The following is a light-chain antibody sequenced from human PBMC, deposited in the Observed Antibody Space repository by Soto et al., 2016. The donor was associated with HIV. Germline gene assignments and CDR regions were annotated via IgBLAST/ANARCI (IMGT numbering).Light chain of an antibody. CDR3: QQYYSYLPLT. J-gene: IGKJ3*01. V-gene: IGKV1-8*01. CDR1: QGISSY. Sequence: IQMTQSPSSLSASVGDRVTITCRASQGISSYLAWYQQKPGKAPKLLIYAASTLQSGVPSRFSGSGSGTDFTLTISCLQSEDFATYYCQQYYSYLPLTFGPGTKVDIK. CDR2: AAS.